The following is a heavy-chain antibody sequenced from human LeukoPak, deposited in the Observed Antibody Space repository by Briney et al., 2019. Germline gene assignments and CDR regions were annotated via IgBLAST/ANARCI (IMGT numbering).Heavy chain of an antibody. CDR2: ISGSGGST. CDR3: AKVSSDSSGYYYFGAFDI. CDR1: GFTFSSYA. V-gene: IGHV3-23*01. J-gene: IGHJ3*02. D-gene: IGHD3-22*01. Sequence: GGSLRLSCAASGFTFSSYAMSWVRQAPGKGLEWVSAISGSGGSTYYADSVKGRFTISRDNSKNTLYLQMNSLRAEDTAVYYCAKVSSDSSGYYYFGAFDIWGQGTLVTVSS.